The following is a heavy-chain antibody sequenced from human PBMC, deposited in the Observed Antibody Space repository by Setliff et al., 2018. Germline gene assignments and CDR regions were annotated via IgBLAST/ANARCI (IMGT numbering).Heavy chain of an antibody. Sequence: SVKVSCKASGYTSYTYGISWVRQAPGQGLEWMGGTIPMFGTTEYAQKFQDRVTIITDESTSTAYMELSSLRTEDTAVYYCAREGVDTRSSTDYRYYMDVWGKGTTVTVSS. CDR3: AREGVDTRSSTDYRYYMDV. D-gene: IGHD5-18*01. J-gene: IGHJ6*03. CDR1: GYTSYTYG. CDR2: TIPMFGTT. V-gene: IGHV1-69*05.